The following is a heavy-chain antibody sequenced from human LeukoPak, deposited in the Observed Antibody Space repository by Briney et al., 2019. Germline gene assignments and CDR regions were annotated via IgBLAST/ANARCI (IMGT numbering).Heavy chain of an antibody. V-gene: IGHV3-74*01. Sequence: GGSLRLSCAASGFTFSSYWMHWVRQAPGKGLVWVSRINSDGSSTSYADSVKGRFTISRDNAKNTLYLQMNSLGAEDTAVYYCARSEVAAAGFDPWGQGTLVTVSS. J-gene: IGHJ5*02. CDR3: ARSEVAAAGFDP. CDR2: INSDGSST. CDR1: GFTFSSYW. D-gene: IGHD6-13*01.